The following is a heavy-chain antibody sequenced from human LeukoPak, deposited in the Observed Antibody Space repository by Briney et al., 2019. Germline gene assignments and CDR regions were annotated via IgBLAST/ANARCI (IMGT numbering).Heavy chain of an antibody. D-gene: IGHD2-15*01. CDR2: ISSGSDYI. V-gene: IGHV3-21*01. Sequence: PGGSLRLSCAASGFTFSTWSMNWVRQAPGKGLEWISWISSGSDYIYYAESVRGRFTISRDNSKNSLYLQMNTLRAEDTAVYYCARAPSHCSGNICYLDDFNIWGQGTMVTVSS. J-gene: IGHJ3*02. CDR1: GFTFSTWS. CDR3: ARAPSHCSGNICYLDDFNI.